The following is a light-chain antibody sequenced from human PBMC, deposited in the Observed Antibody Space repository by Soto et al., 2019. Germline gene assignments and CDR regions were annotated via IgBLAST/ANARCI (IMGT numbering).Light chain of an antibody. CDR2: AAS. Sequence: DILRSQSPSSLSESVGDRVTITCQASQGISTYLNWYQQKPGKAPKLLIYAASSLQSGVPSRFSGSGSETDFTPTISSLQPEHFATYTCQQSYSTTWTFGQGTKVDI. CDR1: QGISTY. CDR3: QQSYSTTWT. V-gene: IGKV1-39*01. J-gene: IGKJ1*01.